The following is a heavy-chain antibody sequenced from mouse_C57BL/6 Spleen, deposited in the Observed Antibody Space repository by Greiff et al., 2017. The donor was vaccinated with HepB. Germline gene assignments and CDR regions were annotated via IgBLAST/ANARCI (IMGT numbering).Heavy chain of an antibody. CDR3: ARPYYYGSSYEYFDV. J-gene: IGHJ1*03. D-gene: IGHD1-1*01. CDR1: GYSFTDYN. Sequence: VQLKQSGPELVKPGASVKISCKASGYSFTDYNMNWVKQSTGKSLEWIGVINPNYGTTSYNQKFKGKATLTVDQSSSTAYMQLNSLTSEDSAVYYCARPYYYGSSYEYFDVWGTGTTVTVSS. V-gene: IGHV1-39*01. CDR2: INPNYGTT.